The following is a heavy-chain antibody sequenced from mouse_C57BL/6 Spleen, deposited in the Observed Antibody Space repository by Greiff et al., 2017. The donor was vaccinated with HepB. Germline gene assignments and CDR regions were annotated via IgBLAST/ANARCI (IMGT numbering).Heavy chain of an antibody. V-gene: IGHV5-16*01. CDR1: GFTFSDYY. CDR2: INYDGSST. CDR3: ARDTGYAMDY. D-gene: IGHD4-1*01. J-gene: IGHJ4*01. Sequence: EVMLVESEGGLVQPGSSMKLSCTASGFTFSDYYMAWVRQVPEKGLEWVANINYDGSSTYYLDSLKSRFIISRDNAKNILYLQMSSLKSEDTATYYCARDTGYAMDYWGQGTSVIVSS.